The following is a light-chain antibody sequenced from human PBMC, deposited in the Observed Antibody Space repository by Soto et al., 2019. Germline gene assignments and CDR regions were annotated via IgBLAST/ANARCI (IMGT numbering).Light chain of an antibody. CDR1: QSVRSDY. V-gene: IGKV3D-20*02. Sequence: EIVLTQSPGTLSLSPGERATLSCRASQSVRSDYLAWYQQKPGQAPRLLIYGASSRATGIPDRFSGSGSGTDFTLTISRLEPEDFAVYYCQQRNVWPPITFGQGTRLEIK. CDR3: QQRNVWPPIT. CDR2: GAS. J-gene: IGKJ5*01.